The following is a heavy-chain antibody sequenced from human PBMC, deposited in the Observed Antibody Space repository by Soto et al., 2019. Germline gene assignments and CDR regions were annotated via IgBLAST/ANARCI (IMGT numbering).Heavy chain of an antibody. D-gene: IGHD3-10*01. CDR1: GFTFSGYA. CDR3: AKDPSITLVRDYYNSGMDV. CDR2: ITGSVGSI. Sequence: GGSLRLSCAASGFTFSGYAMSWVRQAPGKGLEWVSAITGSVGSIYYADSVKGRFTISRDNSKNTLYLQMNSLRAEDTAVYYCAKDPSITLVRDYYNSGMDVWGQGTRVTVSS. V-gene: IGHV3-23*01. J-gene: IGHJ6*02.